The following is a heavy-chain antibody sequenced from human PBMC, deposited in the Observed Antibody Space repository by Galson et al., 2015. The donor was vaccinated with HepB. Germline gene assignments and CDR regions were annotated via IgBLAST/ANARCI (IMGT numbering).Heavy chain of an antibody. J-gene: IGHJ5*02. Sequence: SETLSLTCAVYGGSFSGYYWSWIRQPPGKGLEWIGEINHSGSTNYNPSLKSRVTISVDKSKNQFSLKLSSVTAADTAVYYCARDLVAAIWGNWFDPWGQGTLVTVSS. V-gene: IGHV4-34*01. CDR2: INHSGST. CDR3: ARDLVAAIWGNWFDP. D-gene: IGHD2-15*01. CDR1: GGSFSGYY.